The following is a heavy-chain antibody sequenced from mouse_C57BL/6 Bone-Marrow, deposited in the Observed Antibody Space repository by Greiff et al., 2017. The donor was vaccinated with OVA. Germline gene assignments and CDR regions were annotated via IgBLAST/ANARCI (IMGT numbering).Heavy chain of an antibody. CDR2: IWSGGST. CDR1: GFSLTSYG. J-gene: IGHJ4*01. CDR3: ARNEVITTGTPYYYAMDY. V-gene: IGHV2-2*01. D-gene: IGHD2-4*01. Sequence: VQLQQSGPGLVQPSQSLSITCTVSGFSLTSYGVHWVRQSPGKGLEWLGVIWSGGSTDYNAAFISRLSISKDNSKSQVFFKMNSLQADDTAIYYCARNEVITTGTPYYYAMDYWGQGTSVTVSS.